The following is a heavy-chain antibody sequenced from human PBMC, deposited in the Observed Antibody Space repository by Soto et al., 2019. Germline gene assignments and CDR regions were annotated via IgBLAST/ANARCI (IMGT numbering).Heavy chain of an antibody. D-gene: IGHD5-18*01. CDR1: GGTFSSYS. Sequence: SVEVSCKASGGTFSSYSISWVLQAPGQGLEWMGGIIPIFGTANYAQKFQGRVTITADESTSTAYMELSSLRSEDTAVYYCATEGGYSYGYVYWGQGTLVTVSS. V-gene: IGHV1-69*13. CDR2: IIPIFGTA. CDR3: ATEGGYSYGYVY. J-gene: IGHJ4*02.